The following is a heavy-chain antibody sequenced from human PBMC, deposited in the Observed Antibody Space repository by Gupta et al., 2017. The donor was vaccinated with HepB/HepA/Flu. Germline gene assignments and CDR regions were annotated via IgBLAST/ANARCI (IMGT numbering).Heavy chain of an antibody. CDR2: IYHSVST. CDR3: ARDGTGWEFDY. D-gene: IGHD1-26*01. V-gene: IGHV4-59*01. J-gene: IGHJ4*02. CDR1: GSSISSYY. Sequence: QMQLQESGPGLVKPSETLSLTCTISGSSISSYYWSGIRQPAGKGLEWIGHIYHSVSTNYNPSRKSRVTTSVDTTKNQFSVKLSAVTAADTAVYYGARDGTGWEFDYWCQGTLVTVSS.